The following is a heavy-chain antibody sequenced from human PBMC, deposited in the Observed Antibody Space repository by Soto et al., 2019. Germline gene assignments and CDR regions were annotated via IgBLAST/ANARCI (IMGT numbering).Heavy chain of an antibody. CDR1: GSSISSGGYS. CDR2: IYASGST. V-gene: IGHV4-30-2*01. J-gene: IGHJ5*02. D-gene: IGHD5-18*01. CDR3: ARDIGRSHYSYFNP. Sequence: SSESLSRPGAVCGSSISSGGYSCCSIRKPPGRGLEWIGYIYASGSTSYNPSLSSRVTISIDRSKNQFSLMLASVTAADTAVYVCARDIGRSHYSYFNPWGQGTLVTVS.